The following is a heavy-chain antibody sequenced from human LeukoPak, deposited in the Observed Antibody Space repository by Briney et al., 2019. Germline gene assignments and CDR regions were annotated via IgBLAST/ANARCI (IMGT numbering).Heavy chain of an antibody. CDR1: GGTFSSYA. CDR2: IIPIFGTA. J-gene: IGHJ3*02. CDR3: ARAQWDGVEMATITGAFDI. V-gene: IGHV1-69*05. Sequence: GASVKVSCKASGGTFSSYAISWVRQAPGQGLEWMGGIIPIFGTANYAQKFQGRVTMTRDTSISTAYMELSRLRSDDTAVYYCARAQWDGVEMATITGAFDIWGQGTMVTVSS. D-gene: IGHD5-24*01.